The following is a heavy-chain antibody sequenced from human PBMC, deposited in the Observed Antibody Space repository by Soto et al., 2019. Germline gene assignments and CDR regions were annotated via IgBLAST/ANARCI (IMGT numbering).Heavy chain of an antibody. CDR3: VRSNNGVHGAFDV. CDR1: GFTFDEFG. CDR2: ASHDGSQK. V-gene: IGHV3-30*03. J-gene: IGHJ3*01. Sequence: PGGSLRLSCAVTGFTFDEFGTHWVRQDPGRGLEWVATASHDGSQKFYAESVKGRFTISRDRSRNTLFLQMNSLRTEDTAVYFCVRSNNGVHGAFDVWGKGSMVTVSS. D-gene: IGHD2-8*01.